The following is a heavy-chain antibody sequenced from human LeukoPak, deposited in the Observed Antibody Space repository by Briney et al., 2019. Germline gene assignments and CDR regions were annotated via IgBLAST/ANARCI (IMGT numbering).Heavy chain of an antibody. CDR2: INHSGST. V-gene: IGHV4-34*01. Sequence: SETLSLTCAVYGGSFSGYYWSWIRQPPGKGLEWIGEINHSGSTNYNPSLKSRVTISVDTSKNQFSLKLSSVTAADTAVYYCARVRGYYDFWSGYYMSQWPFDPWGQGTLVTVSS. CDR1: GGSFSGYY. J-gene: IGHJ5*02. CDR3: ARVRGYYDFWSGYYMSQWPFDP. D-gene: IGHD3-3*01.